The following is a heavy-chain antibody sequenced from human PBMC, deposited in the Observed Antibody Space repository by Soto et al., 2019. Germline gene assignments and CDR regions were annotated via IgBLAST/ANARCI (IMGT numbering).Heavy chain of an antibody. J-gene: IGHJ5*02. CDR2: IIPIFGTA. D-gene: IGHD6-6*01. CDR3: ARERSSSSGWFDP. V-gene: IGHV1-69*13. CDR1: GGTFSSYA. Sequence: SVKVSCKASGGTFSSYAISWVRQAPGQGLEWMGGIIPIFGTANYAQKFQGRVTITADESTSTAYMELSSLRSEDTAVYYCARERSSSSGWFDPWGQGTLVTVSS.